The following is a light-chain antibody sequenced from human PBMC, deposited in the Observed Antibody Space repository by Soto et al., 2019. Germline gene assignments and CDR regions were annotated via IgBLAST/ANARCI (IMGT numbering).Light chain of an antibody. J-gene: IGLJ1*01. Sequence: QSALTQPASVSGSPGQSITISCTGTSSDVGGYNYVSWYQQHPGKAPKLMIYEVSNRPSGVSNRFPGSQSGNTASLTISGLQAEDEADYYCSSYTSSSPYVFGTGTKLTVL. CDR1: SSDVGGYNY. V-gene: IGLV2-14*01. CDR2: EVS. CDR3: SSYTSSSPYV.